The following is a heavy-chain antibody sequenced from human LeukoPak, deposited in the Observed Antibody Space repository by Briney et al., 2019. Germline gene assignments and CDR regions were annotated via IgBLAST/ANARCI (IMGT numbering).Heavy chain of an antibody. CDR3: ARGLAFWRVRMNWFDP. J-gene: IGHJ5*02. D-gene: IGHD3-10*01. CDR2: ISAYNGNT. CDR1: GYTFTSYG. V-gene: IGHV1-18*01. Sequence: ASVKVSCKASGYTFTSYGISRVRQAPGQGLEWMGWISAYNGNTNYAQKFQGRGTMTTDTSTSTVYMELRSLRSDDTAVYYCARGLAFWRVRMNWFDPWGQGTLVTVSS.